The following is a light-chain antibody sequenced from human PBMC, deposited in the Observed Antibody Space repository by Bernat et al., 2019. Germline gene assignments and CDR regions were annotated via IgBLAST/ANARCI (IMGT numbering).Light chain of an antibody. V-gene: IGLV1-40*01. Sequence: QSVLTQPPSVSGAPGQRVTISCTGTSSNIGADYDVQWYQQIPGTAPKLLIYGNSNRPSGVPDRFSGSKSGTSASLAITGLQAEDEADYYCQSYDSSLSGWVFGGGTKLTVL. CDR3: QSYDSSLSGWV. J-gene: IGLJ3*02. CDR1: SSNIGADYD. CDR2: GNS.